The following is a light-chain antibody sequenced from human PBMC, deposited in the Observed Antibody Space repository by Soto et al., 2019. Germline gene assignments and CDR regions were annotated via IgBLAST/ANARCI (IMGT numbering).Light chain of an antibody. Sequence: EIVMTQSPATLSVSPGESATLSCRASQSVSSNLAWYQQKPGQAPRLLIYAASTSATGIPARFSGSGSGTEFTLTISSLQSEDFAVYYCQQYNNWPITFGQGTRLEIK. CDR1: QSVSSN. CDR2: AAS. J-gene: IGKJ5*01. V-gene: IGKV3-15*01. CDR3: QQYNNWPIT.